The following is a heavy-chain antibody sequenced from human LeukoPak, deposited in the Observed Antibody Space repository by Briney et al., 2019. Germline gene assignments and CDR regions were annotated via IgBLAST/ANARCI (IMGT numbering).Heavy chain of an antibody. Sequence: GGSLRLSCAASGFTFSKAWMSWVRQAPGMGLEWVGRIKSKTDGGTTDYAAPVKGRFTISRDDSKNTLYLQMNSLKTEDTAVYYCTTACYYDSSGDAFDIWGQGTMVTVSS. J-gene: IGHJ3*02. CDR3: TTACYYDSSGDAFDI. CDR2: IKSKTDGGTT. D-gene: IGHD3-22*01. V-gene: IGHV3-15*01. CDR1: GFTFSKAW.